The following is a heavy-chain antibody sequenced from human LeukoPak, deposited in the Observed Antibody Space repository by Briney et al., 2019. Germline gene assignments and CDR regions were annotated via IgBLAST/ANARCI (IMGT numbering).Heavy chain of an antibody. CDR2: IYYSGST. J-gene: IGHJ3*02. CDR1: GGSISSSSYY. Sequence: SETLSLTCTGSGGSISSSSYYWGWIRQPPGKGLEWIGSIYYSGSTYYNPSLKSRVTISVETSKNQVSLKLSSVTAADTAVYYCARQGAGGRAFDIWGQGTMVTVSS. V-gene: IGHV4-39*01. D-gene: IGHD6-19*01. CDR3: ARQGAGGRAFDI.